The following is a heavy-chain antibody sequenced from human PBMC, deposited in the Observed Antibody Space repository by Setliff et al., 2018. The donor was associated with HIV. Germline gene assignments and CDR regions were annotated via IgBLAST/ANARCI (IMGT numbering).Heavy chain of an antibody. CDR3: ASLPPLYDSSGYYFDY. D-gene: IGHD3-22*01. CDR2: IYYSGST. J-gene: IGHJ4*02. V-gene: IGHV4-39*01. Sequence: PSETLSLTCSVSGDSISSSSYYCGWIRQPLGKGLEWIGSIYYSGSTYYNPSLNSRVTISVDASKNQFSLKLSSVTAADTAVYYCASLPPLYDSSGYYFDYWGQGTLVTVSS. CDR1: GDSISSSSYY.